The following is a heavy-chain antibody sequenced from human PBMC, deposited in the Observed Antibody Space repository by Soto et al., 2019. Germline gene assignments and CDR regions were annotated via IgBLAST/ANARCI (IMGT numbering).Heavy chain of an antibody. CDR1: GFTVSSNY. D-gene: IGHD3-9*01. CDR2: LYSDGST. Sequence: GGSLRLSCAASGFTVSSNYMSWVRQAPGKGLEWVSVLYSDGSTYYADSVKGRFTISRDNSKNALYFQMNSLRAEDTAVYYCARMGTDYSYWFDYWAQGTLVTVSS. J-gene: IGHJ4*02. CDR3: ARMGTDYSYWFDY. V-gene: IGHV3-53*01.